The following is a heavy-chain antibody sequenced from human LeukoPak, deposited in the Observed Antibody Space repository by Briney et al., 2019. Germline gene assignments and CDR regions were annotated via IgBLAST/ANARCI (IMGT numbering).Heavy chain of an antibody. CDR3: ARAGGFLWFGEYEFDS. D-gene: IGHD3-10*01. Sequence: KAGGSLRLSCAASGFTFSDYYMSWIRQAPGKGLEWVSSISDTNTMYYAESVKGRFTVSRDNAKNSLSLQMDSLRAEDTAVYYCARAGGFLWFGEYEFDSWGQGILVTVSS. CDR2: ISDTNTM. V-gene: IGHV3-69-1*01. CDR1: GFTFSDYY. J-gene: IGHJ4*02.